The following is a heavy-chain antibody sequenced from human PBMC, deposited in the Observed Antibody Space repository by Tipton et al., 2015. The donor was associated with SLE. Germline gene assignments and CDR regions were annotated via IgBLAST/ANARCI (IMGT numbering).Heavy chain of an antibody. J-gene: IGHJ4*02. CDR1: DGPFSGHY. CDR3: AGAVPTAAGLRYY. CDR2: INESGST. Sequence: GLVKPSETLSLTCAVYDGPFSGHYWTWIRQPPERGLEWIGEINESGSTNYNPSLKSRLIMSIDASKNQFSLKLSSVTAADAAIYYCAGAVPTAAGLRYYWGQGTLVTVSS. V-gene: IGHV4-34*01. D-gene: IGHD6-13*01.